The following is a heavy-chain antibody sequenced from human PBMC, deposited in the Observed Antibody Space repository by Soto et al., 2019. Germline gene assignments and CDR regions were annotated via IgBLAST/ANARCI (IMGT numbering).Heavy chain of an antibody. CDR1: GFTFSSYA. Sequence: GGSLRLSCAASGFTFSSYAMSWVRQTPKKGLEWVSGISGSGGSTHYADSVKGRFTISRDNSKNTLYLQINNLKTEDTGVYYCTTPDLVARGYTWGKGTMVTVSS. D-gene: IGHD2-8*02. CDR2: ISGSGGST. CDR3: TTPDLVARGYT. V-gene: IGHV3-23*01. J-gene: IGHJ3*02.